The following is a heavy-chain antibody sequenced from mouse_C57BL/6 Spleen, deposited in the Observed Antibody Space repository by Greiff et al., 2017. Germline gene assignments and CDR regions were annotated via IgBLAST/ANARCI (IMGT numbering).Heavy chain of an antibody. J-gene: IGHJ2*01. CDR3: ARSGGLRRYFDY. CDR1: GYAFSSYW. Sequence: QVQLQQSGAELVKPGASVKISCKASGYAFSSYWMNWVKQRPGKGLEWIGQIYPGDGDTNYNGKFKGKATLTADKSSSTAYMQLSSLTSEDSAVYFCARSGGLRRYFDYWGQGTTLTVSS. V-gene: IGHV1-80*01. D-gene: IGHD2-4*01. CDR2: IYPGDGDT.